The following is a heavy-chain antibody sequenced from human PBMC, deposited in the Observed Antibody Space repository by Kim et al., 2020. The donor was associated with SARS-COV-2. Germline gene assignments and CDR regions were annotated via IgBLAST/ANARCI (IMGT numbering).Heavy chain of an antibody. V-gene: IGHV1-2*06. D-gene: IGHD3-22*01. CDR3: ARDPSEPYDSSSGWFDP. CDR2: INPNSGGT. J-gene: IGHJ5*02. Sequence: ASVKVSCKASGYTFTGYYMHWVRQAPGQGLEWMGRINPNSGGTNYAQKFQGRVTMTRDTSISTAYMELSRLRSDDTAVYYCARDPSEPYDSSSGWFDPWGQGTLVTVSS. CDR1: GYTFTGYY.